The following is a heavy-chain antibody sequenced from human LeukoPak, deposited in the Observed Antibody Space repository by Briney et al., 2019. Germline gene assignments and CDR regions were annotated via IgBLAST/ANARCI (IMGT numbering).Heavy chain of an antibody. CDR1: GGSFSGYY. CDR3: AGRSDYYVQDY. J-gene: IGHJ4*02. CDR2: INHSGST. V-gene: IGHV4-34*01. Sequence: PSETLSLTCAVYGGSFSGYYWSWIRQPPGKGLEWIGKINHSGSTNYNPSLKSRVTIPVDTSKNQFSLKLSSVTAADTAVYYRAGRSDYYVQDYWGQGTLVTVSS. D-gene: IGHD3-10*02.